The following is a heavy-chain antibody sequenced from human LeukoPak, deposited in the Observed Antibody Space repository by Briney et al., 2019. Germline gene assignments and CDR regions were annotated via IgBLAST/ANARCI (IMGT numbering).Heavy chain of an antibody. D-gene: IGHD2-15*01. CDR2: ISGSGGTT. J-gene: IGHJ4*02. Sequence: GGSLRLSCAASGFTFSSYAMSWVREAPGKGLEWVSAISGSGGTTYYADSVKGRFTISRDNSKNTLFLQMSSLRPEDTAVYYCAKFAHRYCSGGTCHPFDYWGQGTLVTVSS. V-gene: IGHV3-23*01. CDR1: GFTFSSYA. CDR3: AKFAHRYCSGGTCHPFDY.